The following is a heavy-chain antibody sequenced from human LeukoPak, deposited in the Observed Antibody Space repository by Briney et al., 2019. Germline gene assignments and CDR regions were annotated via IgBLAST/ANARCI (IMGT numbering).Heavy chain of an antibody. V-gene: IGHV4-34*01. D-gene: IGHD3-22*01. CDR1: GGSFSGYY. J-gene: IGHJ5*02. CDR2: IYHSGST. Sequence: SETLSLTCAVYGGSFSGYYWSWIRQPPGKGLEWIGYIYHSGSTYYNPSLKSRVTISVDRSKNQFSLKLSSVTAADTAVYYCARGSPEHYDSSGYDWFDPWGQGTLVTVSS. CDR3: ARGSPEHYDSSGYDWFDP.